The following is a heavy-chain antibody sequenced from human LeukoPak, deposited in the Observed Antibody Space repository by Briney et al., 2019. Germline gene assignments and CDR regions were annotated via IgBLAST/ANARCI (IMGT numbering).Heavy chain of an antibody. Sequence: GGPLRLSCAASGFTFDDYAMHWVRQAPGKGLEWVSGISWNSGSIGYADSVKGRFTISRDNAKNSLYLQMNSLRAEDTALYYCAKDTSYYYDSSGQPFDYWSQGTLVTVSS. D-gene: IGHD3-22*01. V-gene: IGHV3-9*01. CDR2: ISWNSGSI. CDR1: GFTFDDYA. J-gene: IGHJ4*02. CDR3: AKDTSYYYDSSGQPFDY.